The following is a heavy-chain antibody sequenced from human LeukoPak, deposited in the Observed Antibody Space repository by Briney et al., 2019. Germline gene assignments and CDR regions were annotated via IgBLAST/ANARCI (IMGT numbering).Heavy chain of an antibody. CDR2: INHSGST. Sequence: SETLSLTCAVYGGSFSGYYWSWIRQPPGKGLEWIGEINHSGSTNYNPSLKSRVTISVDTSKNQFSLKLSSVTAADTAVYYCARGGYYDQAMDVWGQGTTVTVSS. D-gene: IGHD3-22*01. J-gene: IGHJ6*02. V-gene: IGHV4-34*01. CDR3: ARGGYYDQAMDV. CDR1: GGSFSGYY.